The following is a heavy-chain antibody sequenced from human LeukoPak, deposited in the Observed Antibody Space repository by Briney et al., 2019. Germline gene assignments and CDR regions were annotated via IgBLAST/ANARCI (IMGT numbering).Heavy chain of an antibody. D-gene: IGHD6-19*01. CDR1: GFTFSSYA. J-gene: IGHJ4*02. CDR3: AREYIAVAGIFDY. V-gene: IGHV3-30-3*01. CDR2: ISYDGSNK. Sequence: PGGSLRLSCAASGFTFSSYAMHWVRQAPGKGLEWVAVISYDGSNKYYADSVKGRFTISRDNSKNTLYLQMNSLRAEVTAVYYCAREYIAVAGIFDYWGQGTLVTVSS.